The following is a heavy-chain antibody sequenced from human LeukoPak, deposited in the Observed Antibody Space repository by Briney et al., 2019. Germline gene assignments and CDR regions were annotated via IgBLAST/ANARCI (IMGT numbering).Heavy chain of an antibody. Sequence: SQTLSLTCTVSGGSISSGGYYWSWIRQPPGKGLEWIGYIYHSGSTYYNPSLKSRVTISVDKSKNQFSLKLSSVTAADTAVYYCARAMVDYGDYYFDYWGQGTLVTVSS. D-gene: IGHD4-17*01. V-gene: IGHV4-30-2*01. CDR1: GGSISSGGYY. CDR2: IYHSGST. J-gene: IGHJ4*02. CDR3: ARAMVDYGDYYFDY.